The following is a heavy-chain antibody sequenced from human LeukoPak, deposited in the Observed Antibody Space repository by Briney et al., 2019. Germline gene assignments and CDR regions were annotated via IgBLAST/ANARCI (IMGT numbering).Heavy chain of an antibody. CDR3: AEDPRGYGSSSGGNY. V-gene: IGHV3-23*01. J-gene: IGHJ4*02. D-gene: IGHD6-6*01. Sequence: TGGSLRLSCAASGFTFSSYAMGWVRQAPGKGLDWVSTISGSGVSTYYADSVKGRFTISRDNSKNTLFLQMNNLRAEDTAVYYCAEDPRGYGSSSGGNYWGQGTLVTVSS. CDR1: GFTFSSYA. CDR2: ISGSGVST.